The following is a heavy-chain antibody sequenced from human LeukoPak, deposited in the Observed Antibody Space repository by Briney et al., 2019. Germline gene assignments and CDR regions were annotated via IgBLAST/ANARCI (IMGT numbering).Heavy chain of an antibody. CDR1: GYSFTAFY. D-gene: IGHD3-10*01. Sequence: GASVKVSFKTSGYSFTAFYIHWVRQPPAQGLEWMGWIHPRRGDTNCAQKFQGRVTMTRDTSISTAYLDLSSLRSDDTAVYYCSRDGDYGTGSYSRGCIDSWGQGTPVTVSP. CDR2: IHPRRGDT. V-gene: IGHV1-2*02. CDR3: SRDGDYGTGSYSRGCIDS. J-gene: IGHJ4*02.